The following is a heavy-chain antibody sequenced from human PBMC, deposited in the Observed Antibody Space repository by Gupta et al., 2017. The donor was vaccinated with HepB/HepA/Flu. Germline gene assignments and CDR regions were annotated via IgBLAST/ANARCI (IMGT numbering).Heavy chain of an antibody. CDR2: INDRGRG. D-gene: IGHD3-10*01. J-gene: IGHJ6*01. CDR1: GESFSGYF. Sequence: QVQLQQWGPGLSKPSETLSLSCAVPGESFSGYFLSWVRQSPGKGLEWIGEINDRGRGNYNPSLKSRVTLSVDTARKQISLNVSSVTAADTALYYCAGVITMVRGIPYDHSDVWGRGTTVTVSS. CDR3: AGVITMVRGIPYDHSDV. V-gene: IGHV4-34*02.